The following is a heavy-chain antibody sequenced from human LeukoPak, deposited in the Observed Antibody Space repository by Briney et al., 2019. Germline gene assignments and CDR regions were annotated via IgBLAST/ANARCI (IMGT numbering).Heavy chain of an antibody. CDR3: ARSGYCPSTSSLNGRGAFDV. V-gene: IGHV3-48*04. D-gene: IGHD2-2*01. CDR2: ISSSSSTI. CDR1: GFTFITYS. Sequence: GGSLRRSCAASGFTFITYSMNWVRQAPGKGLEWVSYISSSSSTIYYADSVKGRFTISRDNAKNALYLQMNSLRAEDTAVYFCARSGYCPSTSSLNGRGAFDVWGQGTMVTVSS. J-gene: IGHJ3*01.